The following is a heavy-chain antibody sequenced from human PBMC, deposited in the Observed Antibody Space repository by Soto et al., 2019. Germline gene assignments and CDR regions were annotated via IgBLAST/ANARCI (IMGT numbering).Heavy chain of an antibody. V-gene: IGHV4-30-4*01. Sequence: SETLSLTCTVSGGSISSGNFYWSWIRQPPGKGLEWIGHIYYSGSTYYNPSLKSRVTISVDTSKNQFSLKLSSVTAADTAVYYCARAPPLKYTYGLRGAFDIWGQGTMVTVSS. CDR2: IYYSGST. CDR1: GGSISSGNFY. D-gene: IGHD5-18*01. J-gene: IGHJ3*02. CDR3: ARAPPLKYTYGLRGAFDI.